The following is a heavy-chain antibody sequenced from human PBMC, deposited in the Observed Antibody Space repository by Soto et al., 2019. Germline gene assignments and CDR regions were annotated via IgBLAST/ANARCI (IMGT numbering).Heavy chain of an antibody. J-gene: IGHJ4*02. V-gene: IGHV3-66*01. D-gene: IGHD2-21*01. CDR1: GFTVSSNY. CDR3: ARDLGLRPYVSIDY. Sequence: PGGSLRLSCAASGFTVSSNYMSWVRQAPGKGLEWVSVIYSGGSTYYADSVKGRFTISRDNSKNTLYLQMNSLRAEDTAVYYCARDLGLRPYVSIDYWGQGTLVTFSS. CDR2: IYSGGST.